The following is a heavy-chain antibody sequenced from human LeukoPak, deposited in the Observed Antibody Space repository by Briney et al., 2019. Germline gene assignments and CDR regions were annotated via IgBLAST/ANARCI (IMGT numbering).Heavy chain of an antibody. CDR2: ISYDGSNK. CDR1: GLIFSNAW. J-gene: IGHJ4*02. V-gene: IGHV3-30*01. Sequence: PGGSLRLSCEASGLIFSNAWMTWVRQAPGKGLEWVAVISYDGSNKYYADSVKGRFTISRDNSKNTLYLQMNSLRAEDTAVYYCAREERTFGVVIDYWGQGTLVTVSS. CDR3: AREERTFGVVIDY. D-gene: IGHD3-3*01.